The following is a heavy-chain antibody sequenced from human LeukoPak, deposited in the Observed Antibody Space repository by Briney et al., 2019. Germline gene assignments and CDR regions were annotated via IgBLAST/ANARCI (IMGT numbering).Heavy chain of an antibody. V-gene: IGHV3-48*04. Sequence: GRSLRLSCAASGFTFSSYGMHWVRQAPGKGLEWVSYISSSGSTIYYADSVKGRFTISRDNAKNSLYLQMNSLRAEDTAVYYCARDLAPDYDRFPGYWGQGTLVTVSS. CDR3: ARDLAPDYDRFPGY. CDR2: ISSSGSTI. CDR1: GFTFSSYG. D-gene: IGHD3-22*01. J-gene: IGHJ4*02.